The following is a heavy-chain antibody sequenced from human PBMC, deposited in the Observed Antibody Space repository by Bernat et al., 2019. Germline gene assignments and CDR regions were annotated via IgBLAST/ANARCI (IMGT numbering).Heavy chain of an antibody. Sequence: QLQLQESGPGLVKPSETLSLTCTVSGASISTNTYYWGWIRQPPGKGLERIGNIYYSGSTYYNPSLKSRVTISVDTSKHHFSLKLSYVTATDTAVYYCARSPYYYDSSAYSALYFFDYWGQGTLVTVSS. CDR2: IYYSGST. CDR3: ARSPYYYDSSAYSALYFFDY. D-gene: IGHD3-22*01. V-gene: IGHV4-39*02. CDR1: GASISTNTYY. J-gene: IGHJ4*01.